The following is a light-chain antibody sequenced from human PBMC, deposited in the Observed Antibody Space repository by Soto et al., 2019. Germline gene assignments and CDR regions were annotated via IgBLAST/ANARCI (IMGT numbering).Light chain of an antibody. V-gene: IGLV2-14*03. CDR2: DVS. CDR1: SSDVGVYDY. Sequence: SVLTQPASVSGSPRQSITVSCTGTSSDVGVYDYVSWYQQHPGKAPKLIIYDVSNRPSGVSDRFSGSKSGNTASLTISGLQAEDAADYYCSSYTSSITLFVFGSGTKVTV. J-gene: IGLJ1*01. CDR3: SSYTSSITLFV.